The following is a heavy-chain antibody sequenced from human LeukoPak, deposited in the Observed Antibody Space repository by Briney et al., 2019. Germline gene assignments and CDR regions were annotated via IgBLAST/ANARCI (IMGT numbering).Heavy chain of an antibody. CDR3: ARDWNGVVVAATGYFDY. Sequence: ASVKVSCKASGYTFTSYYMHWERQAPGQGLEWMGIINPSGGSTSYAQKFQGRVTMTRDTSTSTVYMELSSLRSEDTAVYYCARDWNGVVVAATGYFDYWGQGTLVTVSS. CDR1: GYTFTSYY. CDR2: INPSGGST. V-gene: IGHV1-46*01. J-gene: IGHJ4*02. D-gene: IGHD2-15*01.